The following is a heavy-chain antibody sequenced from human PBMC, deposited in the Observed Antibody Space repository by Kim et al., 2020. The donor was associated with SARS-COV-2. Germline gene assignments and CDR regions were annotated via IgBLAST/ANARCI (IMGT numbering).Heavy chain of an antibody. V-gene: IGHV1-3*01. CDR2: INAGSGNT. CDR3: ARARCSSTSCLFDY. D-gene: IGHD2-2*01. Sequence: ASVKVSCKASGYTFTTYAMHWVRQAPGQRLEWMGWINAGSGNTKCSQKFQGRITITRDTSASTAYMDLSSLRSEDTALYYCARARCSSTSCLFDYWGQGTLVTVSS. CDR1: GYTFTTYA. J-gene: IGHJ4*02.